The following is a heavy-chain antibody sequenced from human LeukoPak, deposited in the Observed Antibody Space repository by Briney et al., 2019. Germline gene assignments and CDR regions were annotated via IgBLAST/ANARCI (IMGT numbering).Heavy chain of an antibody. D-gene: IGHD3-22*01. V-gene: IGHV3-74*01. CDR1: GFTFSTYW. CDR2: INSDGSST. J-gene: IGHJ4*02. Sequence: GGSLRLSCAASGFTFSTYWMHWVRQAPGKGLVWVSRINSDGSSTSYADSVKGRFTVSRDNAKNTLFLQMNSLRADDTAVYYCAKDRDYYDSSGYDVWGQGTLVTV. CDR3: AKDRDYYDSSGYDV.